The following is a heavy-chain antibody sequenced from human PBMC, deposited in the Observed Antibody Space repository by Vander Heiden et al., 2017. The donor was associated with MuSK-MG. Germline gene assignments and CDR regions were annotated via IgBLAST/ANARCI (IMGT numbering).Heavy chain of an antibody. V-gene: IGHV1-8*01. CDR1: GYTYTSYD. Sequence: QVQLVQSGAEEKKPGASVKVSCKASGYTYTSYDINWVRQATGQGLEWMGWMDPSSGNTGNAQKFQGRVTMTRNTSISTAYMELSRLRSEDTSVDDCARGEEYIDDRGQGTLVTVSS. CDR3: ARGEEYIDD. J-gene: IGHJ4*02. CDR2: MDPSSGNT. D-gene: IGHD6-6*01.